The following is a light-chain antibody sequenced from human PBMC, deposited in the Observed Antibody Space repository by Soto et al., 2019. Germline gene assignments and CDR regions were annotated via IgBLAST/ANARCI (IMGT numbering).Light chain of an antibody. CDR1: QSISSW. CDR3: QQYDVWPALT. Sequence: DIQMTQSPSTLSASVGDRVTITCRASQSISSWLAWYQQKPGKAPKLLIYDASTRASGVPDRFSGSGSGTEFILTISSLQSEDSAVYYCQQYDVWPALTFGGGTKVDIK. J-gene: IGKJ4*01. V-gene: IGKV1-5*01. CDR2: DAS.